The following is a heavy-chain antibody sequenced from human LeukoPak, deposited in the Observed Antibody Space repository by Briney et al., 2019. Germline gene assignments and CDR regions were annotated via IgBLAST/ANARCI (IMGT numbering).Heavy chain of an antibody. J-gene: IGHJ6*03. D-gene: IGHD2-2*01. CDR1: GFTFSTYY. Sequence: GRSLRLSCAASGFTFSTYYMSWVRQAPGTGLEWVANIYLDGSRAYYVDSVKGRFTISRDNAKNSLFLQMNSLSAEDTAVYYCGRAGPVTKDHFMDVWGKGTTVTVSS. CDR2: IYLDGSRA. V-gene: IGHV3-7*01. CDR3: GRAGPVTKDHFMDV.